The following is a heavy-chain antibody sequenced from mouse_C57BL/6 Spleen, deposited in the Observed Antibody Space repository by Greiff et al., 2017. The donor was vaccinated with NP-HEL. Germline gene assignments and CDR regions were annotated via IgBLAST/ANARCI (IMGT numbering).Heavy chain of an antibody. D-gene: IGHD3-3*01. CDR2: FNPGSGGT. Sequence: QVQLQQSGAELVRPGTSVKVSCKASGYAFTNYLIEWVKQRPGQGLEWIGVFNPGSGGTNYNEKFKGKATLTADKSSSTAYMQLSSLTSEDSAVYFCARGWGGFAYWGQGTLVTVSA. CDR3: ARGWGGFAY. J-gene: IGHJ3*01. CDR1: GYAFTNYL. V-gene: IGHV1-54*01.